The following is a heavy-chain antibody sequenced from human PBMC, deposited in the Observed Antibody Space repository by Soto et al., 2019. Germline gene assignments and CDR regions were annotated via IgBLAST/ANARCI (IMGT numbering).Heavy chain of an antibody. D-gene: IGHD3-22*01. J-gene: IGHJ4*02. CDR1: GYTFTSYD. CDR3: AKSFFYDSSGYPTLFDY. V-gene: IGHV1-18*04. CDR2: ISAYTGNT. Sequence: ASVKVSRKASGYTFTSYDINWVRQAPGQGLEWMGWISAYTGNTNYAQKLQGRVTMTTDTSTSTAYMELRSLRSDDTAVYYCAKSFFYDSSGYPTLFDYWGQGTLVTVPQ.